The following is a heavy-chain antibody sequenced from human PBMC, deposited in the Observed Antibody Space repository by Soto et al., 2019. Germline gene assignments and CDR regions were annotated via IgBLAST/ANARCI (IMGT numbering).Heavy chain of an antibody. J-gene: IGHJ6*02. Sequence: GGSLRLSCAASGFSFSYYGMSWVRQAPGKGLEWVSGISGTGGSTYYADSVKGRFTIPRDNSKTTLYLQMNSLRIEDTALYYCAKRFGNSSPRGWYYGMDVWGQGTTVTVSS. V-gene: IGHV3-23*01. CDR3: AKRFGNSSPRGWYYGMDV. D-gene: IGHD3-10*01. CDR1: GFSFSYYG. CDR2: ISGTGGST.